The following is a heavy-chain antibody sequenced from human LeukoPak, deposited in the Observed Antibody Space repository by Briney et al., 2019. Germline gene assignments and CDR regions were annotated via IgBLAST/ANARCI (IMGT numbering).Heavy chain of an antibody. Sequence: GGSLRLSCAASGFPFSSFAMYWVRQAPGKGLVWVARIHGDGDNISYADSVRGRFTISRDNAKDTLYLHMNSLRPEDTAVYYCARAQVGAPTDLWGQGTLVTVSS. D-gene: IGHD1-26*01. CDR1: GFPFSSFA. V-gene: IGHV3-74*01. J-gene: IGHJ5*02. CDR2: IHGDGDNI. CDR3: ARAQVGAPTDL.